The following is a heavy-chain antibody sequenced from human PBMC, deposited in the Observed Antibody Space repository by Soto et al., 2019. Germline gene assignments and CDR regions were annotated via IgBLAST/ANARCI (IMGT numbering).Heavy chain of an antibody. J-gene: IGHJ4*02. Sequence: TSETLSLTCTVSGGSISSYYWSWIRQPAGKGLEWIGRIYTSGSTNYNPSLKSRVTMSVDTSKNQFSLKLSSVTAADTAVYYCARDGYYDSSGYYYPLDYWGQGTLVTVSS. CDR1: GGSISSYY. V-gene: IGHV4-4*07. D-gene: IGHD3-22*01. CDR3: ARDGYYDSSGYYYPLDY. CDR2: IYTSGST.